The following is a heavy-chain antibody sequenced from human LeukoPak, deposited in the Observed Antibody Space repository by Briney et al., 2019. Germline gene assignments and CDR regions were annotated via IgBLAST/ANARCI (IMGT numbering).Heavy chain of an antibody. J-gene: IGHJ6*02. Sequence: ASVKVSCKASGYTFTGYYMHWVRQAPGQGLEWMGWINPNSGGTNYAQKFQGWVTMTRDTSISTAYMELSRLRSDDTAVYYCARAIADYYYYYGMDVLGQGTTVTVSS. CDR3: ARAIADYYYYYGMDV. V-gene: IGHV1-2*04. CDR2: INPNSGGT. D-gene: IGHD3-22*01. CDR1: GYTFTGYY.